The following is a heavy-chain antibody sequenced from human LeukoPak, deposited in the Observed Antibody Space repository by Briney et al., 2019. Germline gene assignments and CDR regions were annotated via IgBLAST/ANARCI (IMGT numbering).Heavy chain of an antibody. D-gene: IGHD4-17*01. Sequence: SETLSLTCTVSGGSISSYYWSWIRQPPGKGLEWIGYIYYSGSTNYNPSLKSRVTISVDTSKNQFSLKLSSVTAADTAVYYCARGGLDYGDYVGYGMGVWGQGTTVTVSS. CDR3: ARGGLDYGDYVGYGMGV. J-gene: IGHJ6*02. CDR2: IYYSGST. CDR1: GGSISSYY. V-gene: IGHV4-59*01.